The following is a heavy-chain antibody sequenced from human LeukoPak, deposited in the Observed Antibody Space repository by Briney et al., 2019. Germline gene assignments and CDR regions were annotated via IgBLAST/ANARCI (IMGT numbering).Heavy chain of an antibody. CDR1: GYTFTRYD. CDR3: ARDASMINFDY. CDR2: ITTSTGKP. J-gene: IGHJ4*02. Sequence: ASVKVSCKASGYTFTRYDINWVRQAPGQGLEWMGWITTSTGKPTYAQGFTGRFVFSLDTSVSTTYLHINSLKAEDTAVYYCARDASMINFDYWGQGSLVTVSS. D-gene: IGHD3-16*01. V-gene: IGHV7-4-1*02.